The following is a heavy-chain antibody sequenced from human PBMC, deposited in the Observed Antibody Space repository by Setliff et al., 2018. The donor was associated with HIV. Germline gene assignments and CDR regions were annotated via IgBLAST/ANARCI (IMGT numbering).Heavy chain of an antibody. CDR3: ARGQASNDYGVSF. CDR1: GYTFRHYG. V-gene: IGHV1-18*01. CDR2: INTNDGKT. J-gene: IGHJ3*01. Sequence: GASVKVSCKTSGYTFRHYGVSWVRQAPGQGLEWMGWINTNDGKTKYAQSLRGRVTMTRDTSTSTVYMELSSLRSEDTAVYYCARGQASNDYGVSFWGQGTMVTVSS. D-gene: IGHD4-17*01.